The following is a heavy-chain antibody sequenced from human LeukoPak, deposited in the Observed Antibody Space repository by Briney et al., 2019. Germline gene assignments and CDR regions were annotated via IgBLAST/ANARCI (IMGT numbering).Heavy chain of an antibody. CDR3: AKDRCSNGIGCYYYYMDV. V-gene: IGHV3-30*02. D-gene: IGHD2-8*01. Sequence: PGGSLRLSCAASGFTFSSYGMHWVRQAPRKGLEWVAYIQNDGSNEQYADSVRGRFSISRDSSKNILYLQMNSLRAEDTAVYYCAKDRCSNGIGCYYYYMDVWGKGTTVTISS. CDR1: GFTFSSYG. J-gene: IGHJ6*03. CDR2: IQNDGSNE.